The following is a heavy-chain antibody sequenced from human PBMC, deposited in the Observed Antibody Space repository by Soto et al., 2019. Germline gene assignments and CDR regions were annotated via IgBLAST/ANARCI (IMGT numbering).Heavy chain of an antibody. D-gene: IGHD2-8*02. Sequence: SETLSLTCTVSGGTFSGYYWTWIRQPPGTGLEWIGEINHSGSTNYNPSLKSRVTISVDTSKNQFSLKLTSVTAADTAVYYCARDKITGRFDYWGQGTLVTVS. CDR2: INHSGST. CDR3: ARDKITGRFDY. CDR1: GGTFSGYY. V-gene: IGHV4-34*01. J-gene: IGHJ4*02.